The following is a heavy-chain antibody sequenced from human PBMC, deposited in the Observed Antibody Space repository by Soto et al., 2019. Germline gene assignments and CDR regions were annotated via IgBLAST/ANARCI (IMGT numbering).Heavy chain of an antibody. CDR1: GFTFSSYW. D-gene: IGHD6-13*01. Sequence: EVQLVESGGGLVQPGGSLRLSCAASGFTFSSYWMSWVRQAPGKGLEWVANINQDGSKKFYVDSVKGRFTISRDNAKKSLYLQMNTLRVEDTAVYYCARDGSSSWYSYYYNGMDVWGQGTTVTVSS. CDR3: ARDGSSSWYSYYYNGMDV. J-gene: IGHJ6*02. CDR2: INQDGSKK. V-gene: IGHV3-7*05.